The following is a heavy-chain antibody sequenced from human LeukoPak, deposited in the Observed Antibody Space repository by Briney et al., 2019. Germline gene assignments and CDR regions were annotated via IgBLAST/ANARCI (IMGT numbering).Heavy chain of an antibody. D-gene: IGHD3-9*01. CDR2: IYYFGST. CDR1: GGSITSGGYY. J-gene: IGHJ4*02. V-gene: IGHV4-30-4*01. CDR3: ARHVWLQPFDY. Sequence: SETLSLTCTVSGGSITSGGYYWSWIRQPPGKGLEWIEYIYYFGSTHYNPSLKSRVTISVDTSKNQFSLKLSSVTAADTAVYYCARHVWLQPFDYWGQGTLVTVSS.